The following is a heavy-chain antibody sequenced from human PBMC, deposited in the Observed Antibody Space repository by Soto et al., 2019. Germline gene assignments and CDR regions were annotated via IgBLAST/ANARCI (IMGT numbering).Heavy chain of an antibody. CDR2: ISSGATYR. CDR1: GFTFSTYS. V-gene: IGHV3-21*01. J-gene: IGHJ4*02. D-gene: IGHD2-8*01. CDR3: ASRSCTSGLCPLEF. Sequence: PGGSLRLSCVGSGFTFSTYSINWVRQAPGKGLEWVSSISSGATYRYYADSVRGRFTISRDNTKDSLYLQMNSLRAEDTAVYCCASRSCTSGLCPLEFWGQGTLVTVSS.